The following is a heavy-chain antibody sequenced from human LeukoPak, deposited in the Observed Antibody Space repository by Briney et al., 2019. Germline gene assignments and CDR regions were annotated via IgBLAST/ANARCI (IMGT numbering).Heavy chain of an antibody. J-gene: IGHJ4*02. CDR3: ARVLDGSNDC. CDR2: ISTTATTI. Sequence: GGSLRLSCGASGFTSSDYYMSWIRQAPGKGLEWVSYISTTATTIYYADSVKGRFTISRDNAKNSLYLQMNSLRAEDTAVYYCARVLDGSNDCWGQGTLVTVSS. CDR1: GFTSSDYY. D-gene: IGHD3-10*01. V-gene: IGHV3-11*01.